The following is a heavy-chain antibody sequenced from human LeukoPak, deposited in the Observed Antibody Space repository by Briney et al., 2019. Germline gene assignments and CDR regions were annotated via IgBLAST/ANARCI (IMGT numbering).Heavy chain of an antibody. J-gene: IGHJ5*02. CDR2: INHSGST. CDR1: GGPFSGYY. CDR3: ARGSATLYYDFWSGSMRPNWFDP. D-gene: IGHD3-3*01. V-gene: IGHV4-34*01. Sequence: SETLSLTCAVYGGPFSGYYWSWIRQPPGKGLEWIGEINHSGSTNYNPSLKSRVTISVDTSKNQFSLKLSSVTAADTAVYYCARGSATLYYDFWSGSMRPNWFDPWGQGTLVTVSS.